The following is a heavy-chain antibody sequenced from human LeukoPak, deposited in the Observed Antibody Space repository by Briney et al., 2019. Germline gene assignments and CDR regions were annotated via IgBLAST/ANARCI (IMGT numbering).Heavy chain of an antibody. CDR3: ARVGLLGADYY. CDR1: GFTFSSYS. CDR2: ISSSSSTI. D-gene: IGHD1-26*01. J-gene: IGHJ4*02. V-gene: IGHV3-48*01. Sequence: PGGSLRLSCAASGFTFSSYSMNWVRQAPGKGLEWVSYISSSSSTIYYADSVKGRFTISGDNAKNSLYLQMNSLRAEDTAVYYCARVGLLGADYYWGQGTLVTVSS.